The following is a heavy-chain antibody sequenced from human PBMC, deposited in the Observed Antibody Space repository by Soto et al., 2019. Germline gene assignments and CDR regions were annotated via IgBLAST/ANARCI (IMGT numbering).Heavy chain of an antibody. D-gene: IGHD5-18*01. CDR1: GGTFSSYA. J-gene: IGHJ4*02. CDR3: ASWDTAMVVCDY. V-gene: IGHV1-69*12. Sequence: QVQLVQSGAEVKKPGSSVKVSCKASGGTFSSYAISWVRQAPGQGLEWMGGIIPIFGTANYAQKFQGRVTITADESTSTSYMELSSLRAEDTAVYYWASWDTAMVVCDYWGQGTLVTVSS. CDR2: IIPIFGTA.